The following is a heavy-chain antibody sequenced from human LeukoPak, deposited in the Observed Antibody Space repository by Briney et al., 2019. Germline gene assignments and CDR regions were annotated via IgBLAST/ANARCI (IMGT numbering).Heavy chain of an antibody. Sequence: PSETLSLTCTVSGGSISSSSYYWGWIRQPPGKGLEWIGSIYYSGSTYYNPSLKSRVTISVDTSKNQFSLKLSSVTAADTAVYYCARVRVGATSWWFDPWGQGTLATVSS. CDR2: IYYSGST. J-gene: IGHJ5*02. V-gene: IGHV4-39*07. CDR3: ARVRVGATSWWFDP. CDR1: GGSISSSSYY. D-gene: IGHD1-26*01.